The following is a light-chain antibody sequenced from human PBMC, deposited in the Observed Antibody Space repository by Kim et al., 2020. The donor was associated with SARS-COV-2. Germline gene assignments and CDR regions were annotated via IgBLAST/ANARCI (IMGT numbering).Light chain of an antibody. CDR1: RSNIGSNT. CDR3: AAWDDSMSGNWV. CDR2: SNN. V-gene: IGLV1-44*01. J-gene: IGLJ3*02. Sequence: RATISCSGSRSNIGSNTVNWYQQYPGTAPKLLIYSNNQRPSGVPDRFSGSKSGTSASLAISGLQSEDEADYYCAAWDDSMSGNWVFGGGTQLTVL.